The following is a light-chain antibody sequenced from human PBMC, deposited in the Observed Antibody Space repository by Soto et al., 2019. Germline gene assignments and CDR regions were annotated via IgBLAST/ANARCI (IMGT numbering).Light chain of an antibody. CDR2: DVS. V-gene: IGLV2-14*03. CDR1: SSDVGNYNY. J-gene: IGLJ1*01. CDR3: SSYTSRTTMYV. Sequence: QSVLTQPASVSGSPGQSITISCTGASSDVGNYNYVSWYQQHPGKAPKLIIYDVSNRPSGVSNRFSGSKSGNTASLTISGLQAEDEADYYCSSYTSRTTMYVFGNGTKVTV.